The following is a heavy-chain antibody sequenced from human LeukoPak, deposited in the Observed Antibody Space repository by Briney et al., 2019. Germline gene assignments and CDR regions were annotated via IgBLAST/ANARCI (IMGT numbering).Heavy chain of an antibody. CDR1: GFTFSSSA. D-gene: IGHD3-10*01. CDR3: ARDQATMIRNGFDV. Sequence: GGSLRLSCAASGFTFSSSAMSWVRQAPGKGLEWVSVIYGGGKTYYADSVKGRFTLSRDDSKNMLFLQMNSLRVEDTAVYYCARDQATMIRNGFDVWAKGPRSPSR. J-gene: IGHJ6*02. V-gene: IGHV3-53*01. CDR2: IYGGGKT.